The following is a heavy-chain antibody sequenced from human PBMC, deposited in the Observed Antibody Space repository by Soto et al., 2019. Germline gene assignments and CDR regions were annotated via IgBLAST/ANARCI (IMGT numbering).Heavy chain of an antibody. CDR1: GYSFTRYG. D-gene: IGHD2-2*01. Sequence: QVQLVQSGAEVKEPGASVKVSCKASGYSFTRYGFSCVRQAPGQGLEWMAWTSADNGDTNYASKLQGRVTLTTDPSTGTAYMELRSLRSDDTAVYYCARDERRTCTSSTCYYFDYWGQGTLVYVSS. CDR2: TSADNGDT. J-gene: IGHJ4*02. CDR3: ARDERRTCTSSTCYYFDY. V-gene: IGHV1-18*04.